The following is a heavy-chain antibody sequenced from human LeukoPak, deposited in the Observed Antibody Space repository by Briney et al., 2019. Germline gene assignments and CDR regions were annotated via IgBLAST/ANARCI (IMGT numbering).Heavy chain of an antibody. Sequence: PSETLSLTCAVSGGSISSGGYSWSWIRQPPGKGLEWIGYISSTGSTYYNPSLKSRLSISLDTSKNQFSLNLSSVTAADTAVYYCARRHRSGWYFDYWGQGTLVTVSS. V-gene: IGHV4-30-4*07. J-gene: IGHJ4*02. CDR3: ARRHRSGWYFDY. CDR1: GGSISSGGYS. CDR2: ISSTGST. D-gene: IGHD6-19*01.